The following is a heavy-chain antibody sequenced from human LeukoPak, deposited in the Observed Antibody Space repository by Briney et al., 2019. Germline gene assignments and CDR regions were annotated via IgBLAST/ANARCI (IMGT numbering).Heavy chain of an antibody. Sequence: SGPTLVKPTQTLTLTCTFSGFSLSTSGVGVGWIRQPPGKALEWLALIYWDDDKRYSPSLKSRLTITKDTSKNQVVLTMTNMDPVDTATYCCAHTWYCSGGSCYSFDYWGQGTLVTVSS. V-gene: IGHV2-5*02. CDR1: GFSLSTSGVG. CDR3: AHTWYCSGGSCYSFDY. D-gene: IGHD2-15*01. CDR2: IYWDDDK. J-gene: IGHJ4*02.